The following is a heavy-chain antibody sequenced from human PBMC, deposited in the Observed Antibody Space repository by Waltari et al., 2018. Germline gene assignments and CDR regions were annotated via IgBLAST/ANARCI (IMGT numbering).Heavy chain of an antibody. J-gene: IGHJ4*02. CDR2: INHSGST. D-gene: IGHD3-22*01. Sequence: QVQLQQWGAGLLKPSETLSLTCAVYGGSFSGYYWSWIRPPPGKGLEWIGEINHSGSTNYNPSLKSRVTISVDTSKNQFSLKLSSVTAADTAVYYCARGPGYYYDSSGYYYEDYWGQGTLVTVSS. CDR1: GGSFSGYY. V-gene: IGHV4-34*01. CDR3: ARGPGYYYDSSGYYYEDY.